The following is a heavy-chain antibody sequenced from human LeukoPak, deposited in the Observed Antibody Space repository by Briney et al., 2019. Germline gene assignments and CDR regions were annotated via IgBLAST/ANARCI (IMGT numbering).Heavy chain of an antibody. CDR1: GFTFDQYG. V-gene: IGHV3-20*04. D-gene: IGHD2-15*01. CDR2: INWNGGVT. CDR3: ARDQEVALLFSYYYYMDV. J-gene: IGHJ6*03. Sequence: GGSLRLSCAASGFTFDQYGMSWVRQAPGKGLEWVSGINWNGGVTDYADSVKGRFTISRDNAKNSLYLQMNSLRAEDTAFCYCARDQEVALLFSYYYYMDVWGKGTTVTVSS.